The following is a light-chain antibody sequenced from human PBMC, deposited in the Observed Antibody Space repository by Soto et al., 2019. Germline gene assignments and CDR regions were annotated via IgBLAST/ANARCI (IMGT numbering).Light chain of an antibody. J-gene: IGKJ5*01. Sequence: DIPMTQSPSSLSASVGDRVTITCRASQSISSYLNWYQQKPGKAPKLLIYAASSLQSGVPSRFSGSGSGTDFTLTISSLQPEDFATYYCQHSYITPHTFGQGTRLEIK. CDR2: AAS. CDR1: QSISSY. V-gene: IGKV1-39*01. CDR3: QHSYITPHT.